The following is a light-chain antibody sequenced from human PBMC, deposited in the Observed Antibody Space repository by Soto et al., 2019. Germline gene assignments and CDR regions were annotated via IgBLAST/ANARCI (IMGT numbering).Light chain of an antibody. Sequence: QSALTQPRSVSGSPGQSVTISCTGTSSDVGDYNYVSWYQQYPGKAPKLVIYDVSKRPSGVPDRFSGSKSGNTASLTISGLQAEDEADYYCRSFAGSFTVGVFGGGTKLTVL. CDR2: DVS. J-gene: IGLJ3*02. V-gene: IGLV2-11*01. CDR1: SSDVGDYNY. CDR3: RSFAGSFTVGV.